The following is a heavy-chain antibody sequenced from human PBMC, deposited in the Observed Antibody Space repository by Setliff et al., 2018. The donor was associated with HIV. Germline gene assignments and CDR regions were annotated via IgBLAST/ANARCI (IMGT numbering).Heavy chain of an antibody. V-gene: IGHV3-30-3*01. J-gene: IGHJ4*02. CDR3: ATVWTAGSLFY. Sequence: GGSLRLSCAATGFTFSSYVLHWVRQAPGKGLEWVAVMSTGGGIKICADSVKGRFTISRDNAKNSLYLQMNSLRAEDTAVYYCATVWTAGSLFYWGQGTLVTVSS. CDR1: GFTFSSYV. D-gene: IGHD6-13*01. CDR2: MSTGGGIK.